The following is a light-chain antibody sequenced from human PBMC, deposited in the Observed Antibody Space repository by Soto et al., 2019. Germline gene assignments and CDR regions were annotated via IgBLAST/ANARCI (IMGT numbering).Light chain of an antibody. J-gene: IGKJ2*01. V-gene: IGKV1-5*01. CDR3: QQYNFYPYT. Sequence: DIQMTQSPSTLSASVGDRVNITCRASQTISIWLAWYQQKPGKAPKVLIYDASILESGVTSRFSGSGSGTEFTLTISSLQPDDFATYYCQQYNFYPYTFGQGTKVEIK. CDR1: QTISIW. CDR2: DAS.